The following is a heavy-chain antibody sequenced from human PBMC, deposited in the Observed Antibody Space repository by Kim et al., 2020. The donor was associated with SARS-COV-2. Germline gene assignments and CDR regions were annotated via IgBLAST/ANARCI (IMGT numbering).Heavy chain of an antibody. CDR2: INSDGSST. J-gene: IGHJ4*02. CDR3: ARPYSSGWYLSDY. D-gene: IGHD6-19*01. Sequence: GGSLRLSCAASGFTFSSYWMHWVRQAPGKGLVWVSRINSDGSSTDYADSVQGRVTISRDNAKNTLYLQMNSLSAEDTAVYYCARPYSSGWYLSDYWGQGTLVTVSS. CDR1: GFTFSSYW. V-gene: IGHV3-74*01.